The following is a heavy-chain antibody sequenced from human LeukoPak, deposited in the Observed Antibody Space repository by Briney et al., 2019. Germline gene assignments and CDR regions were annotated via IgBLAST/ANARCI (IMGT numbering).Heavy chain of an antibody. Sequence: PGGSLRLSCAASGFTVSDYSMSWVRQAPGKGLEWVSAISGSGSYTDDADSVKGRFTISKDNSKNTLYMRMSSLRAEDTAVYYCAKRRYDSSGHFDSWGQGTLVTVSS. J-gene: IGHJ4*02. V-gene: IGHV3-23*01. CDR2: ISGSGSYT. CDR1: GFTVSDYS. D-gene: IGHD3-22*01. CDR3: AKRRYDSSGHFDS.